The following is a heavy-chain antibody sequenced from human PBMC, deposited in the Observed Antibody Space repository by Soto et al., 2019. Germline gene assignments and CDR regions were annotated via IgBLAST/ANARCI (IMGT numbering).Heavy chain of an antibody. Sequence: GGSLRLSCAASGFTFSSYAMHWVRQAPGKGLEYVSAISSNGGSTYYANSVKGRFTISRDNSKNTLYLQMGSLRAEDMAVYYCARDLGYYGSGRAYYYYYMDVWGKGTTVTVSS. V-gene: IGHV3-64*01. D-gene: IGHD3-10*01. J-gene: IGHJ6*03. CDR2: ISSNGGST. CDR1: GFTFSSYA. CDR3: ARDLGYYGSGRAYYYYYMDV.